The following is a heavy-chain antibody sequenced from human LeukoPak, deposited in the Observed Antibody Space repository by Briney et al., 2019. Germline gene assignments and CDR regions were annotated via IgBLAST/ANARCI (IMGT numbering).Heavy chain of an antibody. D-gene: IGHD6-13*01. CDR1: GFTFSSYS. CDR3: ARHSPPGPSQRGAFDY. CDR2: ISSSSSYI. V-gene: IGHV3-21*01. J-gene: IGHJ4*02. Sequence: GGSLRLSCAASGFTFSSYSMNWIRQAPGKGLEWVSSISSSSSYIYYAGSVKGRFTISRDNSKNSLYLQMNSLRAEDTAVYYCARHSPPGPSQRGAFDYWGQGTLVTVSS.